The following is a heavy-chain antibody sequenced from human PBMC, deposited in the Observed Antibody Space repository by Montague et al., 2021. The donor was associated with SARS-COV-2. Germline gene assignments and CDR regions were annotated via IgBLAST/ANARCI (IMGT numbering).Heavy chain of an antibody. CDR1: GGSISSSNW. J-gene: IGHJ6*02. V-gene: IGHV4-4*02. CDR3: SRGQLGVVPATLGFRVYYSYGLDV. D-gene: IGHD2-2*01. CDR2: IYHSGST. Sequence: SETLSLTCAVSGGSISSSNWWSWVRQPPGTVLEWIGEIYHSGSTNFHPSLKSRVTISVDKSKNQFSLKLSSVTAADTAAYYCSRGQLGVVPATLGFRVYYSYGLDVWGQGTTVTVAS.